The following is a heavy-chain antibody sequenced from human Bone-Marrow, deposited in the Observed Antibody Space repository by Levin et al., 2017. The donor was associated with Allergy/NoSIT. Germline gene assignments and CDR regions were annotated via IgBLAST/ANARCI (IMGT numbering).Heavy chain of an antibody. CDR2: ISVYNGNT. J-gene: IGHJ5*02. CDR3: ARGGRAYCDSSSCFRANWFDP. D-gene: IGHD2-2*01. CDR1: GNTFTNYG. V-gene: IGHV1-18*01. Sequence: VASVKVSCRASGNTFTNYGISWVRQAPGQGLEWMGWISVYNGNTKYAQKFQGRVTMTTDPSTSTVYMELRSLRPDDTAVYYCARGGRAYCDSSSCFRANWFDPWGQGTLVTVSS.